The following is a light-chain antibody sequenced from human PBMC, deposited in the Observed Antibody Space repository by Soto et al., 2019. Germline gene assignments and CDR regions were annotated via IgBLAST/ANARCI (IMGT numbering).Light chain of an antibody. V-gene: IGLV2-23*02. CDR1: SSDIGSYNL. J-gene: IGLJ1*01. Sequence: QSVLTQPASLSGSPGQSITISCTGTSSDIGSYNLVSWYQQHPGKAPKLMIYEVSKRPSGVSNRFSGSKSGNTASLTISGLQAEDEADYYCCSYAGSNTPYVFGTGTKVTVL. CDR3: CSYAGSNTPYV. CDR2: EVS.